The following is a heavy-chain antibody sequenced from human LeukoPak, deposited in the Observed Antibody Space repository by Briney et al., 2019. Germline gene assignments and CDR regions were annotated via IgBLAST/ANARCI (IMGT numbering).Heavy chain of an antibody. D-gene: IGHD4-23*01. Sequence: PSETLSLTCIVSGGSISSYDWSWIRQPAGKGLEWIGRIYSSGSTNYNPSLKSRVTMSVNTSKNQFALKLTSATAADTAMYHCARVYQSSGISSGYFDYWGQGTLVTVSS. J-gene: IGHJ4*02. CDR3: ARVYQSSGISSGYFDY. CDR1: GGSISSYD. CDR2: IYSSGST. V-gene: IGHV4-4*07.